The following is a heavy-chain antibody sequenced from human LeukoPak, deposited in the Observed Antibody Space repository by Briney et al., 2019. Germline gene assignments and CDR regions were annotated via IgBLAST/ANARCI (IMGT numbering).Heavy chain of an antibody. Sequence: SVKVSCKASGGTFSSYAISWVRQAPGQGLEWMGGIIPIFGTANYAQKFQGRVTITADESTSTAYMELSSLRSEDTAVYYCARAFWSGYIFDYWGQGTLVTVSS. J-gene: IGHJ4*02. CDR2: IIPIFGTA. CDR3: ARAFWSGYIFDY. CDR1: GGTFSSYA. V-gene: IGHV1-69*01. D-gene: IGHD3-3*01.